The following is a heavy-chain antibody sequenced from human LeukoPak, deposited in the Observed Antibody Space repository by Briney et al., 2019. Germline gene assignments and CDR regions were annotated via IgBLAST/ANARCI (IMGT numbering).Heavy chain of an antibody. D-gene: IGHD3-10*01. CDR3: ARDQVTMVRGVPGYYYGMDV. CDR2: ISAYNGNT. CDR1: GYTFTSYG. V-gene: IGHV1-18*04. Sequence: ASVKVSCTASGYTFTSYGISWVRQAPGQGLEWMGWISAYNGNTNYAQKLQGRVTMTTDTSTSTAYMELRSLRSDHTAVYYCARDQVTMVRGVPGYYYGMDVWGKGTTVTVSS. J-gene: IGHJ6*04.